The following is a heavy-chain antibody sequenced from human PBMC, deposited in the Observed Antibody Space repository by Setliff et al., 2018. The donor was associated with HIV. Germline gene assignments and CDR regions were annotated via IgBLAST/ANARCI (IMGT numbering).Heavy chain of an antibody. J-gene: IGHJ4*02. Sequence: GGSLRLSCAASGFSFNNYYMSWVRQAPGKGLEWVGRTRNKSNGYITEYGASVQGRFTISRDNSKDSLSLQMNNLKAEDTAVYYCVRAAAGLDIWSQGIRVTVSS. CDR2: TRNKSNGYIT. V-gene: IGHV3-72*01. CDR1: GFSFNNYY. CDR3: VRAAAGLDI.